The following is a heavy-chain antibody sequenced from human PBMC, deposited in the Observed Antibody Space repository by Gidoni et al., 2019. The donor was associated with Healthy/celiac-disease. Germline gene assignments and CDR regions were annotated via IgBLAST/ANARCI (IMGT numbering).Heavy chain of an antibody. V-gene: IGHV3-43*01. CDR3: AKGEKYYYGSGSYVFDY. J-gene: IGHJ4*02. D-gene: IGHD3-10*01. CDR2: ISGDGGST. CDR1: GFTFADYP. Sequence: EVQLVESGGVVVQPGWSLRLSCAASGFTFADYPMHWVSQARGKGLEWVSLISGDGGSTYYADSLKGRFTISRDNSKNSLYLQMNSLRTEDTALYYCAKGEKYYYGSGSYVFDYWGQGTLVTVSS.